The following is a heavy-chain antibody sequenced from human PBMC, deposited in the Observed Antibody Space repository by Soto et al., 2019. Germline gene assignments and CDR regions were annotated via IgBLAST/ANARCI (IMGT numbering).Heavy chain of an antibody. CDR2: VYYTGST. CDR3: PWSSSTSYYFGLDV. Sequence: QVQLQESGPGLVQPSQTLSLTCSVSGGSFDSGDYYWHWIRQPPGQSLEYIGYVYYTGSTYYNPSLYSPFTISLDTCENQFSPKLNSGTAADTAVYFCPWSSSTSYYFGLDVWGQGTTVTVSS. J-gene: IGHJ6*02. D-gene: IGHD6-6*01. V-gene: IGHV4-30-4*01. CDR1: GGSFDSGDYY.